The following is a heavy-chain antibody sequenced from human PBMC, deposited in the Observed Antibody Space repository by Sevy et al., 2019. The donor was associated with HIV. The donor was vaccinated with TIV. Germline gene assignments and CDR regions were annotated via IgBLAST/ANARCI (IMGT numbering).Heavy chain of an antibody. CDR2: ISGSGGSS. J-gene: IGHJ4*02. CDR1: EFRLSNYA. Sequence: GGSLRLSCVASEFRLSNYAMNWVRQAPGKGLEWVSGISGSGGSSYYADSVKGRFTTSRDKSKNTLYLQMNSLRDEDTAVYYCAGENYYDSTAYRFDYWGQGTLVTVSS. D-gene: IGHD3-22*01. CDR3: AGENYYDSTAYRFDY. V-gene: IGHV3-23*01.